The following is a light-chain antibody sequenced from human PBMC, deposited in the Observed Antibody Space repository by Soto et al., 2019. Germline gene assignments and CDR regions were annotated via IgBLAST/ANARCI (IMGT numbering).Light chain of an antibody. Sequence: DIQMTQSPSSLSASVGDRVTMTFRASQGISNYLAWYQQKPGKVPKLLIYAASTLQSGVPSRFSGSGSGTDFTLTISSLQPEDVATYYCQKYNSAPHTFGGGTKVDI. V-gene: IGKV1-27*01. CDR2: AAS. CDR1: QGISNY. CDR3: QKYNSAPHT. J-gene: IGKJ4*01.